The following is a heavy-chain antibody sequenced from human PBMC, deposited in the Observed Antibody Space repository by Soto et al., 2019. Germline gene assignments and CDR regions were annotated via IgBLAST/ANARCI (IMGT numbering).Heavy chain of an antibody. CDR3: ARGTHYGETLLWGNAFDI. D-gene: IGHD4-17*01. Sequence: GGSLRLSCAASGFTFSSYSMNWVRQAPGKGLEWVSYISSSSSTIYYADSVKGRFTISRDNAKNSLYLQMNSLRAEDTAVYYCARGTHYGETLLWGNAFDIWRQGTMVTVSS. J-gene: IGHJ3*02. CDR1: GFTFSSYS. V-gene: IGHV3-48*01. CDR2: ISSSSSTI.